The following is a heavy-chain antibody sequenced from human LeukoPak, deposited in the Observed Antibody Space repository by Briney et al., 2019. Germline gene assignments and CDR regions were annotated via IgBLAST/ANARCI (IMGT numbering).Heavy chain of an antibody. CDR3: ARDRSLYYYDSSGNDY. D-gene: IGHD3-22*01. V-gene: IGHV3-21*01. Sequence: GGSLRLSCAASGFTFSSYSMNWVRQAPGKGLEWVSSISSSSSYIYYADSVKGRFTISRDNAKNSLYLQMNSLRAEDTAVYYCARDRSLYYYDSSGNDYWGQGTLVTVSP. CDR2: ISSSSSYI. J-gene: IGHJ4*02. CDR1: GFTFSSYS.